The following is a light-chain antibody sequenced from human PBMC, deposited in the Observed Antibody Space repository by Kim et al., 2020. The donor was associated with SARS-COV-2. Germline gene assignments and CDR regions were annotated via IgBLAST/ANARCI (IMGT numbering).Light chain of an antibody. CDR1: SRDVGGYNY. J-gene: IGLJ1*01. CDR2: DVS. CDR3: SSYIRSSTNYV. Sequence: QAIPFSCTRTSRDVGGYNYASWYQQRPGHVHKLMIYDVSNRPSGVSNRFSGSKSGNTASLTISGLQAEDEADYYCSSYIRSSTNYVFGTGTKVTVL. V-gene: IGLV2-14*03.